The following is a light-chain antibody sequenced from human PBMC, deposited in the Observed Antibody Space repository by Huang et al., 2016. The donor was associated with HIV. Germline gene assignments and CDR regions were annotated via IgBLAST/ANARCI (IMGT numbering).Light chain of an antibody. V-gene: IGKV4-1*01. Sequence: DIVMTQSPDSLVVSLGERVTINCQSSQIISYNSNNKHYLAWYQQKPGQPPKLLIYGASTRESGVPDRVTGSGSGTDFTLTISSLQAEDVAVYYCQQYYITPLTFGGGTKVEI. CDR1: QIISYNSNNKHY. CDR2: GAS. CDR3: QQYYITPLT. J-gene: IGKJ4*01.